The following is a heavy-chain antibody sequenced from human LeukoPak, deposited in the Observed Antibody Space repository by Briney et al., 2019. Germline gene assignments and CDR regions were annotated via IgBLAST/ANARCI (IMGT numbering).Heavy chain of an antibody. J-gene: IGHJ4*02. CDR3: ARDDILTGYYPV. Sequence: SETLSLTCTVSGGSISSYYWSWIRQPPGKGLEWIGYIYYSGSINYNPSLKSRVTISVDTSKNQFSLKLSSVTAADTAVYYCARDDILTGYYPVWGQGTLVTVSS. CDR1: GGSISSYY. V-gene: IGHV4-59*01. CDR2: IYYSGSI. D-gene: IGHD3-9*01.